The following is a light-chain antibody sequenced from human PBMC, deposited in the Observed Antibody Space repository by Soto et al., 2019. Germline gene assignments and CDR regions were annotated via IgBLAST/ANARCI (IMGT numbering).Light chain of an antibody. Sequence: QSALTQPASVSGSPGQSITISCTGTSSDVGGYNYVTWYQHHPGKAPKLMIYDVSNRPSGVSNRFSGSKSGNTASLTISGFQADDEADYYCSSYTTSSTRVFGTGPKVTVL. CDR2: DVS. CDR3: SSYTTSSTRV. J-gene: IGLJ1*01. CDR1: SSDVGGYNY. V-gene: IGLV2-14*01.